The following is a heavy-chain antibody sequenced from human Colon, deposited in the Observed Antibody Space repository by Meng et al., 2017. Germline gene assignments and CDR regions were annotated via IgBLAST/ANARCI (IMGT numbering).Heavy chain of an antibody. CDR2: SYYGGST. CDR3: ASSSGWWRLDS. J-gene: IGHJ4*02. Sequence: QVHLQESGPGLVKTSGTLSLTCAVSGASISSATFWTWVRQAPGKGLEWIGESYYGGSTSYNPSLSSRATISPDKSKNQFSLQLDSVTAADTATYYCASSSGWWRLDSWGQGTLVTVSS. D-gene: IGHD6-19*01. V-gene: IGHV4-4*02. CDR1: GASISSATF.